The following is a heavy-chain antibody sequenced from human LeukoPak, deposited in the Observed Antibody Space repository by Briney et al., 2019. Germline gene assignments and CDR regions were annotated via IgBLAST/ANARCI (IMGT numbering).Heavy chain of an antibody. D-gene: IGHD3-22*01. V-gene: IGHV3-33*08. Sequence: GGSLRLSCAASGFTFSSYAMSWVRQAPGKGLEWVAVIWYDGSNKYYADSVKGRFTISRDNSKNTLYLQMNSLRAEDTAVYYCARDKRDSSGYFDYWGQGTLVTVSS. CDR1: GFTFSSYA. J-gene: IGHJ4*02. CDR2: IWYDGSNK. CDR3: ARDKRDSSGYFDY.